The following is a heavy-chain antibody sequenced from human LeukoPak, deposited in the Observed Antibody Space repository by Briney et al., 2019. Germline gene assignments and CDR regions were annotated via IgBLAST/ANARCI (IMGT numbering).Heavy chain of an antibody. Sequence: SETLSLTCTVSGGSIGSYYWSWIRQPPGKGLEWIGYIYYSGSTNYNLSLKSRVTISVDTSKNQFSLKLSSVTAADTAVYYCARDRGYYYDSSGYYYVDHYFDYWGQGTLVTVSS. CDR3: ARDRGYYYDSSGYYYVDHYFDY. CDR2: IYYSGST. V-gene: IGHV4-59*13. CDR1: GGSIGSYY. D-gene: IGHD3-22*01. J-gene: IGHJ4*02.